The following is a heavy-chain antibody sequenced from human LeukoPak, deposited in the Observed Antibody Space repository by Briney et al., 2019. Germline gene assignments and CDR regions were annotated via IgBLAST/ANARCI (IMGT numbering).Heavy chain of an antibody. V-gene: IGHV1-8*02. CDR1: GYSFVLYG. CDR2: MNPNSGNT. Sequence: ASVKVSCKASGYSFVLYGISWVRQAPGQGLEWMGWMNPNSGNTGYAQKFQGRVTMTRNTSISTAYMELSSLRSEDTAVYYCAREPLNYYDSSGYYGYFDYWGQGTLVTVSS. J-gene: IGHJ4*02. CDR3: AREPLNYYDSSGYYGYFDY. D-gene: IGHD3-22*01.